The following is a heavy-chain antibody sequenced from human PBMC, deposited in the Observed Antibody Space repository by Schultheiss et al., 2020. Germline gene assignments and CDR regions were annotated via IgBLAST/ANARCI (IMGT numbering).Heavy chain of an antibody. J-gene: IGHJ6*02. CDR2: IYSGGST. Sequence: GSLRLSCAASGFTFSSYAMNWVRQAPGKGLQWVSLIYSGGSTYYADSVKGRFTISRDNSKNTLYLQMNSLRAEDTAVYYCASPRPGPGGQLYYYYGMDVWGQGTTVTVYS. D-gene: IGHD2-8*02. CDR1: GFTFSSYA. CDR3: ASPRPGPGGQLYYYYGMDV. V-gene: IGHV3-23*03.